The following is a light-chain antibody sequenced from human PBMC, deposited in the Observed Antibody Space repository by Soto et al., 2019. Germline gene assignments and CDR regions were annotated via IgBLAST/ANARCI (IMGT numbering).Light chain of an antibody. CDR3: QRSYSYPYT. V-gene: IGKV1-5*01. J-gene: IGKJ2*01. CDR2: DAS. CDR1: QIIGSS. Sequence: DSQMTPSPSTLYASVGERVTITCRASQIIGSSLACYQQKPGKAPKLLIYDASTLRSGVPSRFSGSESGTEFTLSISSLQPDDSASYYCQRSYSYPYTFGQGTKLEIK.